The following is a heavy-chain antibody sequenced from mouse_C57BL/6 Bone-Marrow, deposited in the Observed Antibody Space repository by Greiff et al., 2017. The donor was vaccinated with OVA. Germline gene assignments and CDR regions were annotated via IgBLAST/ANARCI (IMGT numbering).Heavy chain of an antibody. V-gene: IGHV1-4*01. J-gene: IGHJ2*01. CDR3: TRGYYFDY. CDR2: IDPTNDYT. Sequence: QVQLQQSGAELARPGASVKMSCKASGYTFTSYTIHWVKQRPGQGLEWIGYIDPTNDYTNYNQKFKGKATLTADKSSSTAYMQLSSLTSEDSAVYYCTRGYYFDYCGRGTTLTVSA. CDR1: GYTFTSYT.